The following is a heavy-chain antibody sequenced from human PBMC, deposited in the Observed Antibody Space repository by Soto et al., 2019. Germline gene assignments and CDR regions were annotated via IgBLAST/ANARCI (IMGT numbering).Heavy chain of an antibody. J-gene: IGHJ4*02. D-gene: IGHD3-3*01. CDR3: SRGIGVARRYFAF. V-gene: IGHV4-34*01. CDR2: INHSGST. Sequence: PPGKGLEWIGEINHSGSTNYNPSLKSRVTISVDTSKNQFSLKLSSVTAADTAVYYFSRGIGVARRYFAFWAQGTLVLVSS.